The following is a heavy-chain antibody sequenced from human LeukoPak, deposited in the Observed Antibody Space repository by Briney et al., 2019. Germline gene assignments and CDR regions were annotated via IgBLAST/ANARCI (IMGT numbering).Heavy chain of an antibody. J-gene: IGHJ4*02. CDR3: ARGEECYYDSSGYYYFDY. CDR2: INHSGST. Sequence: SETLSLTCAVYGGSFSGYYWSWIRQPPGKGLEWIGEINHSGSTNYNPSLKSRVTISVDTSKNQFSLKLSSVTAADTAVYYCARGEECYYDSSGYYYFDYWGQGTLVTVSS. V-gene: IGHV4-34*01. CDR1: GGSFSGYY. D-gene: IGHD3-22*01.